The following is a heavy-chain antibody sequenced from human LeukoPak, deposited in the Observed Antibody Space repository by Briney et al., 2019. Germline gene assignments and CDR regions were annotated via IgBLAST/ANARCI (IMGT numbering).Heavy chain of an antibody. CDR3: ARVRGWYIDY. CDR2: ISSSGSTI. Sequence: GRSLRLSCAASGFTFSSYEMNWVRQAPGKGLEWVSYISSSGSTIYYADSVKGRFTISRDNAKNSLYLQMNSLRAEGTAVYYCARVRGWYIDYWGQGTLVTVSS. CDR1: GFTFSSYE. J-gene: IGHJ4*02. D-gene: IGHD6-19*01. V-gene: IGHV3-48*03.